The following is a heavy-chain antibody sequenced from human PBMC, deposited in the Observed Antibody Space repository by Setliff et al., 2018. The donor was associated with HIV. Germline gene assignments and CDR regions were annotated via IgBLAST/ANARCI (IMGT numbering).Heavy chain of an antibody. CDR2: IYTSGNT. D-gene: IGHD1-26*01. V-gene: IGHV4-4*07. Sequence: SETLSLTCTVSGGSISSHYWSWIRQPAGKGLEWIGRIYTSGNTNYNPSLKSRVTMSVDTPKNQFSLKLSSVTAADTAVYYCARDSELGLNYRYGMDVWGQGTTVTVSS. CDR3: ARDSELGLNYRYGMDV. J-gene: IGHJ6*02. CDR1: GGSISSHY.